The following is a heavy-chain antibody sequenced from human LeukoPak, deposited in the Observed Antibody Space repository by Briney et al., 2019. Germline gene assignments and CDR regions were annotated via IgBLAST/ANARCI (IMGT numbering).Heavy chain of an antibody. D-gene: IGHD1-1*01. V-gene: IGHV3-23*01. Sequence: GGSLRLSCTASGFTFSSSAITWVRQAPGKGLEWVSGISGSGSGTYYADFVKGRFTISRDNSKNTMYLEMNILRAEDTAVYYCAKMNGYMDVWGKGTTVTVSS. CDR1: GFTFSSSA. CDR3: AKMNGYMDV. CDR2: ISGSGSGT. J-gene: IGHJ6*03.